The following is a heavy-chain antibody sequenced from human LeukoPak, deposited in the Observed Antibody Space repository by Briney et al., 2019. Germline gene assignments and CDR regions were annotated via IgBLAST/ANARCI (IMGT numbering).Heavy chain of an antibody. Sequence: SETLSLTCTVSGGSISSYYWSWIRQPPGKGLEWIGEINHSGSTNYNPSLKSRVTISVDTSKNQFSLKLSSVTAADTAVYYCARTYYYDSSGYYQGLNWFDPWGQGTLVTVSS. V-gene: IGHV4-34*01. D-gene: IGHD3-22*01. CDR2: INHSGST. CDR1: GGSISSYY. J-gene: IGHJ5*02. CDR3: ARTYYYDSSGYYQGLNWFDP.